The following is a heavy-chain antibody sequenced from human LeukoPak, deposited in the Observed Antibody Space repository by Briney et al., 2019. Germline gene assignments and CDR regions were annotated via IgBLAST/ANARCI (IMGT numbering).Heavy chain of an antibody. D-gene: IGHD6-19*01. CDR3: ARRGSSSGWSVDY. CDR1: GGSISSYY. Sequence: SETLSLTCTVSGGSISSYYWSWIRQPAGKGLEWIGEIYSSGSSSYSPSLKNRVTMSVDTSRNQFSLKLTSVTAADTAVYYCARRGSSSGWSVDYWGQGTLVTVSS. J-gene: IGHJ4*02. CDR2: IYSSGSS. V-gene: IGHV4-4*07.